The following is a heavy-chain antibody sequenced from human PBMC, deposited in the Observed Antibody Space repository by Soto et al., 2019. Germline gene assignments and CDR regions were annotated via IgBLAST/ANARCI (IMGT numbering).Heavy chain of an antibody. CDR2: IYPGDSDT. Sequence: GESLKISCKGSGYSFTSYWIGWVRQMPGKGLEWMGIIYPGDSDTRYSPSFQGQVTISADKSISTAYLQWSSLKASDTAMYCCARLGSGYYGSSGYQDYWGQGTLVTVSS. CDR1: GYSFTSYW. J-gene: IGHJ4*02. V-gene: IGHV5-51*01. CDR3: ARLGSGYYGSSGYQDY. D-gene: IGHD3-22*01.